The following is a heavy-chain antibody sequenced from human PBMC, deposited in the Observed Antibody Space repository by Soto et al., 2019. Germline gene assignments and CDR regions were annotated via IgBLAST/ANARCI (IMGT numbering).Heavy chain of an antibody. J-gene: IGHJ4*02. CDR2: ISAYNGNT. CDR3: ARDPPPPDY. V-gene: IGHV1-18*01. CDR1: GYTFASYA. Sequence: QVQLVQSGAEVKKPGASVKVSCKASGYTFASYAISWMRQAPGQGLEWMGWISAYNGNTNYAQKLQGRVTMTTDTSTSTADMELRSLISADTAVYYCARDPPPPDYWGQGTLVTVSS.